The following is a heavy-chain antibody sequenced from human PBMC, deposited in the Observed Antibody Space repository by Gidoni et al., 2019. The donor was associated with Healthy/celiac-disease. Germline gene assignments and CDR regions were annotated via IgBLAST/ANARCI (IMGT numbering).Heavy chain of an antibody. J-gene: IGHJ3*02. V-gene: IGHV1-69*01. Sequence: QLQLVQSGAEVKKPGSSLTVSSKASGAPLRTYAISWVRQAPGQGLEWMGGIIPIFGAANYAQKFQGRVTMTADESTSTAYMELSSLRSEDTAVYYCARPMAARPCCAFDIWGQGTMVTVSS. CDR1: GAPLRTYA. CDR2: IIPIFGAA. CDR3: ARPMAARPCCAFDI. D-gene: IGHD6-6*01.